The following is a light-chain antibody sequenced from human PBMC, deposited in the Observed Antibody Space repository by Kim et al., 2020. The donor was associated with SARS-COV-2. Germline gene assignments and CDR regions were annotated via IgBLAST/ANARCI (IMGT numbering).Light chain of an antibody. Sequence: SPGERATLSCGASQSVSSSLAWYKQKPGQAPRLLIYDASTRATGIPARFSGSGSGTDFTLTISSLEPEDFAVYYCQQRSNWPLITFGQGTRLEIK. CDR1: QSVSSS. J-gene: IGKJ5*01. CDR2: DAS. V-gene: IGKV3-11*01. CDR3: QQRSNWPLIT.